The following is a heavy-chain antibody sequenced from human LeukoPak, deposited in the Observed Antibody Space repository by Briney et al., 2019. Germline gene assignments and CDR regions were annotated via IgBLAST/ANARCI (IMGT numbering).Heavy chain of an antibody. CDR2: ISGSSSTI. CDR1: GFTFSSYS. D-gene: IGHD3-22*01. CDR3: ARGSTYYDSSGQVPFDY. Sequence: GGSLRLSCAASGFTFSSYSMNWVRQAPGKGLEWGSYISGSSSTIYYADSVKGRFTISRDNGKNTLYLQMNSLRAEDTDVYYCARGSTYYDSSGQVPFDYWGQGTLVTVSS. J-gene: IGHJ4*02. V-gene: IGHV3-48*01.